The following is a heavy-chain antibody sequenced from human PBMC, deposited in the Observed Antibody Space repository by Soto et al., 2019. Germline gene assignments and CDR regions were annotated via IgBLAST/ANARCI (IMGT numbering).Heavy chain of an antibody. CDR2: IIPIFGTA. J-gene: IGHJ4*02. D-gene: IGHD6-6*01. Sequence: SVKVSCKASGGTFSSYSISWVRQAPGQGLEWMGGIIPIFGTANYAQKFQGRVTITADESTSTAYMEPSSLRSEDTAVYYCAIEYSSSPPYYPIGYWGQGTLVTSPQ. CDR1: GGTFSSYS. V-gene: IGHV1-69*13. CDR3: AIEYSSSPPYYPIGY.